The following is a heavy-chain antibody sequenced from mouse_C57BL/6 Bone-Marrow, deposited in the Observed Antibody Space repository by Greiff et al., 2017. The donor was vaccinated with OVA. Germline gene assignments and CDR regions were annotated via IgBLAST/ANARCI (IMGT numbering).Heavy chain of an antibody. J-gene: IGHJ2*01. D-gene: IGHD1-1*01. Sequence: QVQLQQSGAELVRPGTSVKVSCKASGYAFTNYLIEWVKQRPGQGLEWIGVINPGSGGTNYNEKFKGKATLTADKSSSTAYMQLSSLTSEDSAVYFCARKYYGSRKGGYLDYWGQGTTLTVSS. CDR1: GYAFTNYL. CDR3: ARKYYGSRKGGYLDY. V-gene: IGHV1-54*01. CDR2: INPGSGGT.